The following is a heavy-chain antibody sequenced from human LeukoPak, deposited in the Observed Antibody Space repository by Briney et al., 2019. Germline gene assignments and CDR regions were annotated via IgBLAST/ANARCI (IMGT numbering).Heavy chain of an antibody. J-gene: IGHJ4*02. Sequence: SETLSLTCAVYGGSFSGYYWSWIRQPPGKGLEWIGEINHSGSTNYNPSLKSRVTISVDTSKNQFSLKLSSVTAADTAVYYCARRGLGYCSGGSCYRLDYWGQGTLVTVSS. CDR1: GGSFSGYY. CDR2: INHSGST. CDR3: ARRGLGYCSGGSCYRLDY. D-gene: IGHD2-15*01. V-gene: IGHV4-34*01.